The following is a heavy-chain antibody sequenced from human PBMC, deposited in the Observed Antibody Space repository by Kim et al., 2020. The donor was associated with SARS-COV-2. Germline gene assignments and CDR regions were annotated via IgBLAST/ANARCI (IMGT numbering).Heavy chain of an antibody. J-gene: IGHJ3*02. CDR3: TRDARRTIVSPGAFDI. V-gene: IGHV3-74*01. Sequence: DSVRGRFTISRDIAKNMLYLQMNSLTAEDAAVYYCTRDARRTIVSPGAFDIWGRGTMVTVSS. D-gene: IGHD3-10*01.